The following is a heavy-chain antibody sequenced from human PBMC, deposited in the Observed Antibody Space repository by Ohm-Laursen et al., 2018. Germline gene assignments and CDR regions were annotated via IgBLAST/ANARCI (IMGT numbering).Heavy chain of an antibody. V-gene: IGHV4-34*01. CDR2: INHSGRT. Sequence: TLSLTCAVNGGGSFSGYYWSWIRQPPGKGLEWIGEINHSGRTNYNPSLKSRLSISIDTSKNQFSLKLASVTAADTAVYYCARGPVETIMGIFDSWGQGTLVTVSS. D-gene: IGHD5-18*01. CDR1: GGGSFSGYY. CDR3: ARGPVETIMGIFDS. J-gene: IGHJ4*02.